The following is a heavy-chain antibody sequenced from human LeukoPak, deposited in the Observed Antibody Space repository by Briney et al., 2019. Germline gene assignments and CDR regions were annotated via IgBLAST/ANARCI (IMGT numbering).Heavy chain of an antibody. CDR2: ISPGGGTT. CDR1: GFAFGSEA. CDR3: ARDGRNGYEDDY. Sequence: PGGSLRLSCAVSGFAFGSEAMSWVRQSPARGLEWVASISPGGGTTYYADYVKGRFTISRDNSKNSLFVQMNSLRAEDTAVYYCARDGRNGYEDDYWGQGTLVTVSS. D-gene: IGHD5-12*01. V-gene: IGHV3-23*01. J-gene: IGHJ4*02.